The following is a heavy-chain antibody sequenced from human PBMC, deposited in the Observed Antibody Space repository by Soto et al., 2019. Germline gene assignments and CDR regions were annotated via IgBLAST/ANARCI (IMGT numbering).Heavy chain of an antibody. CDR3: ARDRNECTNGVCYESWFDP. D-gene: IGHD2-8*01. CDR1: GFTFSDYY. Sequence: GGSLRLSCAASGFTFSDYYMSWIRQAPGKGLEWVSYISSSGSTIYYADSVKGRFTISRDNAKNSLYLQMNSLRAEDTAVYYSARDRNECTNGVCYESWFDPWGQGTLVTVSS. CDR2: ISSSGSTI. J-gene: IGHJ5*02. V-gene: IGHV3-11*01.